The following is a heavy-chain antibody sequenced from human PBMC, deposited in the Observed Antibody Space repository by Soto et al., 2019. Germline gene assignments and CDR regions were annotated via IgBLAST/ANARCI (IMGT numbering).Heavy chain of an antibody. CDR3: ARGAGSSWPYYFDY. CDR2: INTGNGNT. D-gene: IGHD6-13*01. CDR1: GYTFTSYA. V-gene: IGHV1-3*04. J-gene: IGHJ4*02. Sequence: QVQLVQSGAEVKKPGASVKVSCKASGYTFTSYAMHWVRQAPGQRLGWMGWINTGNGNTKYSQKFQGRVTITRDTSASTAYMELSSLRSEDTAVYYCARGAGSSWPYYFDYWGQGTLVTVSS.